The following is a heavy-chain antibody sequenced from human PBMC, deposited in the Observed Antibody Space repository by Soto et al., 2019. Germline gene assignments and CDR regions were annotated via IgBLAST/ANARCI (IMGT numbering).Heavy chain of an antibody. CDR2: IYYSGST. CDR3: AREAIVLMVYAKSNWFDP. V-gene: IGHV4-30-4*01. J-gene: IGHJ5*02. CDR1: GGSISSGDYY. D-gene: IGHD2-8*01. Sequence: QVQLQESGPGLVKPSQTLSLTCTVSGGSISSGDYYWSWIRQPPGKGLEWIGYIYYSGSTYYNPSLKSRVTLSVDTSKNPFSLKLSSVTAADTAVYYCAREAIVLMVYAKSNWFDPWGQGTLVTVSS.